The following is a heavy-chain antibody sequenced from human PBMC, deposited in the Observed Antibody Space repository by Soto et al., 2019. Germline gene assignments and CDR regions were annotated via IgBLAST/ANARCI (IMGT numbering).Heavy chain of an antibody. Sequence: PSETLSLTCAVSGGSISSGGYSWSWIRQPPGQGLEWIGYIYHSGSTYYNPSLKSRVTISVDRSKNQFSLKLSSVTAADTAVYYCARGEAAASTLVWNNWFDPWGQGTLVTVSS. CDR2: IYHSGST. CDR1: GGSISSGGYS. CDR3: ARGEAAASTLVWNNWFDP. V-gene: IGHV4-30-2*01. J-gene: IGHJ5*02. D-gene: IGHD6-13*01.